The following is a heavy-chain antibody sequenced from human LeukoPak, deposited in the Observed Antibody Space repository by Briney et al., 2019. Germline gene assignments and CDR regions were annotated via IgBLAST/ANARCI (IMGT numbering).Heavy chain of an antibody. Sequence: GGSLRLSCAASGFIFSNYWMSWVRQAPGKGLEWVANIKQDGSERYYVDSVKGRFAISRDNAKNSLYLQIDSLRAEDTAVYYCARLMGATTSDYWGQGTLVTVSS. V-gene: IGHV3-7*03. D-gene: IGHD1-26*01. J-gene: IGHJ4*02. CDR1: GFIFSNYW. CDR2: IKQDGSER. CDR3: ARLMGATTSDY.